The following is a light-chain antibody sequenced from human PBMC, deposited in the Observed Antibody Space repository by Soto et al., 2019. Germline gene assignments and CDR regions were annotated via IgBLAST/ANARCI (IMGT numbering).Light chain of an antibody. V-gene: IGKV2-30*02. Sequence: DVVMNQSPLSLPVTLGQPASISCRSNQSLVHSDGIAYFSWFQQRPGRSPRRLIYKVSNRDSGVPARFSGSGSGTDFALKISRVEAEDVGVYYCTQGTHWPITFGQGTRLEI. CDR1: QSLVHSDGIAY. J-gene: IGKJ5*01. CDR2: KVS. CDR3: TQGTHWPIT.